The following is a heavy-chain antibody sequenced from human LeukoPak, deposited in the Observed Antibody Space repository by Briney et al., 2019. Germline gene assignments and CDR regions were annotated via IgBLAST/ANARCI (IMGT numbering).Heavy chain of an antibody. CDR3: AREGTSMVRGVIIWVSSLDY. D-gene: IGHD3-10*01. CDR1: GGSISSYY. Sequence: KPSETLSLTCTVSGGSISSYYWSWIRQPAGKGLEWIGRIYTSGSTNYNPSLKSRVTMSVDTSKNQFSLKLSSVTAADTAVYYCAREGTSMVRGVIIWVSSLDYWGQGTLVTVSS. J-gene: IGHJ4*02. V-gene: IGHV4-4*07. CDR2: IYTSGST.